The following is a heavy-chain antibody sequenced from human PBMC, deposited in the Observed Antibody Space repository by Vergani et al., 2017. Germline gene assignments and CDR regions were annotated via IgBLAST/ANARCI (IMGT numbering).Heavy chain of an antibody. J-gene: IGHJ4*02. CDR1: GFTFSNYA. CDR2: IRYDGGKT. V-gene: IGHV3-30*02. D-gene: IGHD1-26*01. Sequence: QVQLVQSGGGVVRPGGSLRVSCAASGFTFSNYAMHWVRQTPGKGLEWVSFIRYDGGKTFYGGSVKGRFTITRDNSKNTLFLQMNSLTPDDTAVYYCAKDPGGSYVKHFDYWGQGTLVTVSS. CDR3: AKDPGGSYVKHFDY.